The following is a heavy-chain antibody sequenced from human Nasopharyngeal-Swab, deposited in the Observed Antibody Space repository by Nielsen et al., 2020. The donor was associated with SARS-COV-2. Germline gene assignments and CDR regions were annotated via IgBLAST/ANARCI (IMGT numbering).Heavy chain of an antibody. CDR1: GGSLSDYH. J-gene: IGHJ4*02. CDR2: MKPSGRT. Sequence: LSLTCAVYGGSLSDYHWSWIRQPPGKGLEWIGEMKPSGRTNYNPSLKSRVAISIDTSKNQFFLNLRSVTAADTAVFYCAGHPADFDYWGQGTLVTVSS. CDR3: AGHPADFDY. V-gene: IGHV4-34*01.